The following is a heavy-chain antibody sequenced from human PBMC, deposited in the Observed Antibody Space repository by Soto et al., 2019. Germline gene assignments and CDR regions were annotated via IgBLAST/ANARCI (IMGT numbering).Heavy chain of an antibody. CDR3: AREPRYSSGWFYFDY. CDR1: GASISSSY. CDR2: IYHSGST. Sequence: PSETLSLTCTVSGASISSSYWSWIRRPPGKGLEWIGYIYHSGSTKYNPSLKSRVTISVDTSKNQFSVKLSSVTAADTAVYYCAREPRYSSGWFYFDYWGQGTLVTVSS. D-gene: IGHD6-19*01. V-gene: IGHV4-59*01. J-gene: IGHJ4*02.